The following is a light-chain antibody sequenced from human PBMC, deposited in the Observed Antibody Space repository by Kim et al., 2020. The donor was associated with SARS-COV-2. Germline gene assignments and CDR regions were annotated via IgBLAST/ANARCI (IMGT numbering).Light chain of an antibody. V-gene: IGKV1-17*03. Sequence: ASVGDRVTITCRASQAIDNSVAWFQQKPGKVPKRLIFAVSSLEIGVPSRFSGSGSGTEFTLIINSLLPEDFATYYCLQYNAYPRTFGHGTKVEIK. CDR3: LQYNAYPRT. CDR1: QAIDNS. J-gene: IGKJ1*01. CDR2: AVS.